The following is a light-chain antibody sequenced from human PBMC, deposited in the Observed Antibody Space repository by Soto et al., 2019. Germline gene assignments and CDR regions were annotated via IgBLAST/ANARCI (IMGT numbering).Light chain of an antibody. CDR1: QAITNN. J-gene: IGKJ4*01. CDR2: EES. CDR3: QQVKSYPRT. Sequence: EIQVTQSPPTLSASVGDRVTITCRASQAITNNLAWYQQKPGNPPRLLIYEESTLRSGVPSRFSGRKVGTQFILTIDSLQPEDFATYYCQQVKSYPRTFGGGTKVDIK. V-gene: IGKV1-9*01.